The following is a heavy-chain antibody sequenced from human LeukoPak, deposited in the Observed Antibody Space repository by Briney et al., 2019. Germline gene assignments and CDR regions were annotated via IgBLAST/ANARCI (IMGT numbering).Heavy chain of an antibody. Sequence: GGSLTLSCAASGFSFSNAWMSWVRQAPGKGLEWVGRIKSKTGGETPDYAAPVKGRFTISRDDSKNTLYLQMNSLKTEDTAVYYCTTALRLYCSSTSCYTYAFDIWGQGTMVTVSS. CDR1: GFSFSNAW. V-gene: IGHV3-15*01. CDR2: IKSKTGGETP. D-gene: IGHD2-2*02. CDR3: TTALRLYCSSTSCYTYAFDI. J-gene: IGHJ3*02.